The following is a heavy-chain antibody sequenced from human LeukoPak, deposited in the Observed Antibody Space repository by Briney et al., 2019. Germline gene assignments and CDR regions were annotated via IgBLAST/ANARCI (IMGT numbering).Heavy chain of an antibody. Sequence: PGGSLRLSCEASEFTFSHYWMRWVRQAPGKGLEWVAYIKQDGSEKHYVDSVKGRFTISRDNAKNSLFLLLTSLRAEDTAVYFCARNDWGLGSFWYFTLWGRGTLVTVSS. CDR3: ARNDWGLGSFWYFTL. CDR2: IKQDGSEK. J-gene: IGHJ2*01. V-gene: IGHV3-7*01. CDR1: EFTFSHYW. D-gene: IGHD7-27*01.